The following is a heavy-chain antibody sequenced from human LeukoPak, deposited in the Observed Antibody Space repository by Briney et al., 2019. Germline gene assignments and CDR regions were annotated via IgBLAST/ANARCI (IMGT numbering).Heavy chain of an antibody. D-gene: IGHD3-3*01. CDR1: GGSISSYY. J-gene: IGHJ3*01. CDR3: ARLSAAVHLGAFDL. V-gene: IGHV4-4*07. Sequence: SETLSLTCTVSGGSISSYYWSWIRQPAGKGLEWIGRIYTSGSTNYNPSLKSRVTMSVDTSKNQFSLKLSSVTAADTAVYYCARLSAAVHLGAFDLWGQGTMTVSS. CDR2: IYTSGST.